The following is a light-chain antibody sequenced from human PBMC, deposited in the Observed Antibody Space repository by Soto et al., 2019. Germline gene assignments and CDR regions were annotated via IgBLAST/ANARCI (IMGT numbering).Light chain of an antibody. J-gene: IGKJ4*01. CDR2: DAS. CDR3: QQYHDLPPT. CDR1: HDINNY. Sequence: DIQMTQSPSSLSASVRDRVTITCQASHDINNYLHWYQQKPGKAPKLLIYDASNLEAGVPSRFSGSGSGTDFTFTISSLQAEDIATYYCQQYHDLPPTFGGGTKVELK. V-gene: IGKV1-33*01.